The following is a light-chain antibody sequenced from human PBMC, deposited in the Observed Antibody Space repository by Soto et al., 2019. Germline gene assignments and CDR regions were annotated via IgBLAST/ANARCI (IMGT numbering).Light chain of an antibody. CDR1: QSVSNNY. CDR3: QQYAGSPYT. Sequence: EIVLTQSPGTLSLSPGERATLSCRASQSVSNNYLAWYQQKPGQAPRLLIYGASSRATGIPDRFSGSGSVTDFTLTISRLEPEDFAVYYCQQYAGSPYTFGQGTKLEIK. J-gene: IGKJ2*01. V-gene: IGKV3-20*01. CDR2: GAS.